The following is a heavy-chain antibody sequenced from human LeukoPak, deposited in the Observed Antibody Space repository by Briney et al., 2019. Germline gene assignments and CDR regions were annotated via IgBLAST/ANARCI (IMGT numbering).Heavy chain of an antibody. V-gene: IGHV4-34*01. CDR1: GGSFSGYY. CDR3: ARGVRGGSYGWFDP. CDR2: INHSGST. D-gene: IGHD1-26*01. J-gene: IGHJ5*02. Sequence: SETLSLTCAVYGGSFSGYYWSWIRQPPGKGLEWIGEINHSGSTNYNPSLKSRVTISVDTSKNQFSLKLSSVTAADTAVYYCARGVRGGSYGWFDPWGQGTLVTVSS.